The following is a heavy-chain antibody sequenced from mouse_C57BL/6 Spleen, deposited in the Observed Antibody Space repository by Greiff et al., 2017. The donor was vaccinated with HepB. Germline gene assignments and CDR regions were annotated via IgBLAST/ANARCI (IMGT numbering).Heavy chain of an antibody. Sequence: QVQLQQSGAELAKPGASVKLSCKASGYTFTSYWMHWVKQRPGQGLEWIGYINPSSGYTKYNQKFKDKATLTADKSSSTAYMQLSSLTYEDSAVYYCARYYDSSYWYFDVWGTGTTVTVSS. D-gene: IGHD1-1*01. J-gene: IGHJ1*03. CDR2: INPSSGYT. V-gene: IGHV1-7*01. CDR1: GYTFTSYW. CDR3: ARYYDSSYWYFDV.